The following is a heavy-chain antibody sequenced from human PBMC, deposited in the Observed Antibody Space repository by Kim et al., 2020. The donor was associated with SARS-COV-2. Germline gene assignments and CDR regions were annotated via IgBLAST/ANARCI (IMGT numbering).Heavy chain of an antibody. CDR1: GFTFSSYA. CDR3: AKDASYSGSYLEWFDP. Sequence: GGSLRLSCAASGFTFSSYAMSWVRQAPGKGLEWVSAISGSGGSTYYADSVKGRFTISRDNSKNTLYLQMNSLRAEDTAVYYCAKDASYSGSYLEWFDPWGQGTLVTVSS. CDR2: ISGSGGST. J-gene: IGHJ5*02. D-gene: IGHD1-26*01. V-gene: IGHV3-23*01.